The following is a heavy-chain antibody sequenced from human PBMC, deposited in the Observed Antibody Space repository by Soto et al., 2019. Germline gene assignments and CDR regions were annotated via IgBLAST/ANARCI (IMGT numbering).Heavy chain of an antibody. CDR3: EARGAFDI. CDR1: GFTFSSYA. J-gene: IGHJ3*02. D-gene: IGHD3-10*01. Sequence: GGSLRLSCAASGFTFSSYAMHWVRQAPGKGLEWVAVISYDGSNKYYADSVKGRFTISRDNSKNTLYLQMNSLRAEDTAVYYCEARGAFDIWGQGTMVTV. V-gene: IGHV3-30-3*01. CDR2: ISYDGSNK.